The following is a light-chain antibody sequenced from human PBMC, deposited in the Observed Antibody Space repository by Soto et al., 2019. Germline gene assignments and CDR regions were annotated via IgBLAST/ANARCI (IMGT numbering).Light chain of an antibody. Sequence: LSQSPGTLSLSPGERATLSCKASQSVSSNLAWYQQKPGQAPRLLIYGASSRATGIPDRFSGSGSGTDFTLTISRLEPEDFAVYYCQQYGSSSWTFGQGSIVDI. CDR2: GAS. J-gene: IGKJ1*01. V-gene: IGKV3-20*01. CDR1: QSVSSN. CDR3: QQYGSSSWT.